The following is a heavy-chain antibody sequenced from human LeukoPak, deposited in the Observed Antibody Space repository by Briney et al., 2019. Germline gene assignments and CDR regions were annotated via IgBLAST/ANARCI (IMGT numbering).Heavy chain of an antibody. CDR3: AKHTAMVPFDY. J-gene: IGHJ4*02. CDR2: ISGSGGST. Sequence: PGGSLSLSCAAPGFTFSSYAMSWVRPAPGKGLEWVSAISGSGGSTYYADSVKGRFTISRDNSKNTLYLQMSSLRAEDTAVYYCAKHTAMVPFDYWGQGTLVTVSS. D-gene: IGHD5-18*01. CDR1: GFTFSSYA. V-gene: IGHV3-23*01.